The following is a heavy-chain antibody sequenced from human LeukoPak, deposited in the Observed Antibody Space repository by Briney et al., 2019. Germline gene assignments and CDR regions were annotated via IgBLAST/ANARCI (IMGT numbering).Heavy chain of an antibody. D-gene: IGHD5-18*01. Sequence: ASVKVSCKASGYTFTTYYMHWVRQAPGQGLEWMGIIKPSGGSTSYAQRFQGRVTMTRDTSTSTVYMELSSLRSEDTAMYYCARAGIQQWYPYYAMDVWGQGTTVTVAS. J-gene: IGHJ6*02. V-gene: IGHV1-46*01. CDR1: GYTFTTYY. CDR3: ARAGIQQWYPYYAMDV. CDR2: IKPSGGST.